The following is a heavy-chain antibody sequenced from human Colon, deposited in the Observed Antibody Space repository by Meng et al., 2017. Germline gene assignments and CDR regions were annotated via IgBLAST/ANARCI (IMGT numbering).Heavy chain of an antibody. J-gene: IGHJ4*02. Sequence: VELVWAGGGLVKPGGCLRLSLAASGFTFSSYSMNWVRQAPGKGLEWVSSISSSSSYIYYADSVKGRFTISRDNAKNSLYLQMNSLRAEDTAVYYCARDRRYSSGWKTSDYWGQGTLVTVSS. CDR3: ARDRRYSSGWKTSDY. D-gene: IGHD6-19*01. CDR2: ISSSSSYI. V-gene: IGHV3-21*04. CDR1: GFTFSSYS.